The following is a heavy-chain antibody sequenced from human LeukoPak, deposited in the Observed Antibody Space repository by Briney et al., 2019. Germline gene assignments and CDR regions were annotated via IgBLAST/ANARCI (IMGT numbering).Heavy chain of an antibody. CDR1: GGSISSYY. CDR2: IYYSGST. Sequence: PSETLSLTCTVSGGSISSYYWSWTRQPPGKGLEWIGYIYYSGSTNYNPSLKSRVTISVDTSKNQFSLKLSSVTAADTAVYYCARSGYSYAHPPFDYWGQGTLVTVSS. J-gene: IGHJ4*02. V-gene: IGHV4-59*08. CDR3: ARSGYSYAHPPFDY. D-gene: IGHD5-18*01.